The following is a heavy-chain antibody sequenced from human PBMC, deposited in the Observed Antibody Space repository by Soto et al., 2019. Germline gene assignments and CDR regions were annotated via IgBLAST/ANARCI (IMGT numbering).Heavy chain of an antibody. Sequence: GGSLRLSCAASGFTFSNAWMSWVRQAPGKGLEWVGRIKSKTDGGTTDYAAPVKGRFTISRDDSKNTLYLQMNSLKTEDTAVYYCTTDRGSSSPHYYYYMDVWGKGTTVTVSS. V-gene: IGHV3-15*01. J-gene: IGHJ6*03. CDR3: TTDRGSSSPHYYYYMDV. CDR2: IKSKTDGGTT. D-gene: IGHD6-6*01. CDR1: GFTFSNAW.